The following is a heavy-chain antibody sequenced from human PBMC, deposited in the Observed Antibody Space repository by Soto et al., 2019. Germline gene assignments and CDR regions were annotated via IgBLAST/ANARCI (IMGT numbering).Heavy chain of an antibody. D-gene: IGHD4-17*01. J-gene: IGHJ4*02. V-gene: IGHV4-31*03. CDR1: GGSISSGGYY. CDR3: ARVRTTVVTRYFDY. CDR2: IYYSGST. Sequence: SETLSLTCTVSGGSISSGGYYWSWIRQHPGKGLEWIGYIYYSGSTYYNPSLKSRVTISVDTSKNQFSLKLSSVTAADTAVYYCARVRTTVVTRYFDYWGQGTLVTVSS.